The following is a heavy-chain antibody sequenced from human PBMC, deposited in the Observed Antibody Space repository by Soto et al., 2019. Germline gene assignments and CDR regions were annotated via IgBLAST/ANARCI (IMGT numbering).Heavy chain of an antibody. Sequence: SGALALTCDVTGDSISSNNLWSWVRQPPGKGLEWIGEIYHSGSTNYNPSLKSRVTISVDKSKNQFSLKLSSVTAADTAVYYCARRGTHFWSGNYILDYWGQGTLVPVYS. V-gene: IGHV4-4*02. CDR1: GDSISSNNL. J-gene: IGHJ4*02. CDR2: IYHSGST. CDR3: ARRGTHFWSGNYILDY. D-gene: IGHD3-3*02.